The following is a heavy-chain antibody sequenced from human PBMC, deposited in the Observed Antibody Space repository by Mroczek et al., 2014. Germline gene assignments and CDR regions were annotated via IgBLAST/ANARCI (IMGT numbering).Heavy chain of an antibody. CDR1: GYTFTSYG. Sequence: SGAEVKKPGASVKVSCKASGYTFTSYGISWVRQAPGQGLEWMGWISAYNGNTNYAQKLQGRVTMTTDTSTSTAYMELRSLRSDDTAVYYCARDRYRSVYCSGGSCYSAVDYWGQGTLVTVSS. V-gene: IGHV1-18*01. CDR2: ISAYNGNT. CDR3: ARDRYRSVYCSGGSCYSAVDY. J-gene: IGHJ4*02. D-gene: IGHD2-15*01.